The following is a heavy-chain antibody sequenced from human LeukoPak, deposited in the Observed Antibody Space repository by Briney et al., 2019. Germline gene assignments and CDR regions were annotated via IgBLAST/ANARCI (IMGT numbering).Heavy chain of an antibody. V-gene: IGHV3-21*01. CDR1: GFTFSSFS. CDR3: ARDSPVAGSFDS. Sequence: GGSLRLSCAASGFTFSSFSMNWVRQAPGKGLEWVSSISSSSSYIYYADSVKGRFTISRDNAKNSLYLHMNRLRAEDTAVYYCARDSPVAGSFDSWGQGTLVTVSS. J-gene: IGHJ4*02. CDR2: ISSSSSYI. D-gene: IGHD6-19*01.